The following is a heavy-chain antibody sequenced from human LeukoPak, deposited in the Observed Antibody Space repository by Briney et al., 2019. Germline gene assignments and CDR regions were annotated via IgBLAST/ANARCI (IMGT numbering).Heavy chain of an antibody. CDR1: GVSISSGGYY. Sequence: SETLSLTCTVSGVSISSGGYYWSWIRQHPGKGLEWIGYIYYSGSTYYNPSLKSRVTISVDTSKNQFSLKLSSVTAADTAVYYCARAPYDSSGYSFDYWGQGTLVTVSS. V-gene: IGHV4-31*03. CDR3: ARAPYDSSGYSFDY. J-gene: IGHJ4*02. CDR2: IYYSGST. D-gene: IGHD3-22*01.